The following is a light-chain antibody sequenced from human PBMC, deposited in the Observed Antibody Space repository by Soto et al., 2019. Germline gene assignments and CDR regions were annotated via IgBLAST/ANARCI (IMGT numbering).Light chain of an antibody. CDR1: RSDVGGYNY. CDR3: SSYTSRSTLSV. J-gene: IGLJ3*02. Sequence: QSALTQPASVSGFPVQSSTSSCTVTRSDVGGYNYVSWYQQHPGKAPKLMIYEVNNRPSGVSNRLSGSKSGNTAALTISGLQAEDEADSYCSSYTSRSTLSVFGGGTKVTVL. CDR2: EVN. V-gene: IGLV2-14*01.